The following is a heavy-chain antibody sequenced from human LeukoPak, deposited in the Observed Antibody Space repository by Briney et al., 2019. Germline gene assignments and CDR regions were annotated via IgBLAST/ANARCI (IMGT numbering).Heavy chain of an antibody. CDR3: ARDSTTVTTNYYYGMDV. Sequence: GGSLRPSCAASGFTFSSYSMNWVRQAPGKGLEWVSSISSSSSYIYYADSVKGRFTISRDNAKNSLYLQMNSLRAEDTAVYYCARDSTTVTTNYYYGMDVWGQGTTVTVSS. V-gene: IGHV3-21*01. CDR2: ISSSSSYI. D-gene: IGHD4-17*01. J-gene: IGHJ6*02. CDR1: GFTFSSYS.